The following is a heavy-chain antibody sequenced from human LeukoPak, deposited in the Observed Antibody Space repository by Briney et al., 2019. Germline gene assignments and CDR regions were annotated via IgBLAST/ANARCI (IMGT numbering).Heavy chain of an antibody. CDR3: ARDPDYDWLMIRFDP. Sequence: ASVKVSCKASGYTFTSYGISWVRQAPGQGLEWMGWISAYNGNTNYAQKLQGRVTMTTDTSTSTAYMELRSLRSDDTAVYYCARDPDYDWLMIRFDPWGQGTLVTVSS. CDR1: GYTFTSYG. D-gene: IGHD3-22*01. CDR2: ISAYNGNT. V-gene: IGHV1-18*01. J-gene: IGHJ5*02.